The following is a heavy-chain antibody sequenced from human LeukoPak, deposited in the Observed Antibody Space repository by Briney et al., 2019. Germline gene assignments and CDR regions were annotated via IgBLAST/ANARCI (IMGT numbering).Heavy chain of an antibody. CDR2: ISGSGGTT. CDR3: ARGGIITSYSFEI. Sequence: GGSLRLSCAASGFTFSNYAMTWVRQAPGKGLEWVSVISGSGGTTYYADSVKGRFTISRDNSKNTLYLQMNSLRAEDTAVYYCARGGIITSYSFEIWGQGTMVTVSS. CDR1: GFTFSNYA. D-gene: IGHD3-10*01. V-gene: IGHV3-23*01. J-gene: IGHJ3*02.